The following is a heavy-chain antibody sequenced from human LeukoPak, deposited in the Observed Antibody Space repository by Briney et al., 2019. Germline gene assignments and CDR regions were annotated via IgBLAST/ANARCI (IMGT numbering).Heavy chain of an antibody. CDR3: ARDDDAFDI. V-gene: IGHV1-2*02. Sequence: ASVKVSCKASGGTFSSYAISWVRQAPGQGLEWMGWINPNSGGTNYAQKFQGRVTMTRDTSISTAYMELSRLRSDDTAVYYCARDDDAFDIWGQGTMVTVSS. J-gene: IGHJ3*02. CDR2: INPNSGGT. CDR1: GGTFSSYA.